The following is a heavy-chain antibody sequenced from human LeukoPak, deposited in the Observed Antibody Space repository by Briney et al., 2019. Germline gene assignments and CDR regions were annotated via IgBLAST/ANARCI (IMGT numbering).Heavy chain of an antibody. CDR1: GGSTSSYY. J-gene: IGHJ5*02. D-gene: IGHD3-3*01. Sequence: SETLSFTCTVSGGSTSSYYWSWTRQPAGKGLEWIGRIYTSGSTNYNPSLKSRVTMSVDTSKNQFSLKLSSVTAADTAVYYCARDRDTIFGGSSISVFDPWGQGTLVTVSS. CDR2: IYTSGST. V-gene: IGHV4-4*07. CDR3: ARDRDTIFGGSSISVFDP.